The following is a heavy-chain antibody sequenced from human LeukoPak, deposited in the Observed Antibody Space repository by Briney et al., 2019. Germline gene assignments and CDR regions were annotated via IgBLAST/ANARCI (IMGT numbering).Heavy chain of an antibody. V-gene: IGHV3-23*01. CDR1: GFTFSSYA. J-gene: IGHJ4*02. CDR2: ISGSGGST. CDR3: AKWERGYSYGSYDY. D-gene: IGHD5-18*01. Sequence: GGSLRLSCAASGFTFSSYAMSWVRQAPGKGLEWVSAISGSGGSTYYADSVKGRFTISRDNSKNTLYLRMNSLRAEDTAVYCCAKWERGYSYGSYDYWGQGTLVTVSS.